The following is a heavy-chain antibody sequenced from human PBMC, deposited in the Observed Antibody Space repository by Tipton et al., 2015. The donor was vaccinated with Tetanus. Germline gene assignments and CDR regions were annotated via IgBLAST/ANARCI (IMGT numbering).Heavy chain of an antibody. CDR2: SWYDGTDK. CDR1: GFTFSSYG. J-gene: IGHJ4*02. V-gene: IGHV3-33*01. D-gene: IGHD2-15*01. CDR3: AREADCSGGSCFSGDFDN. Sequence: AVSGFTFSSYGIHWVRQAPGKGLEWVAVSWYDGTDKYYADSVKGRFTISRDNSKNTLYLQMNSLRAEDTAVYYCAREADCSGGSCFSGDFDNWGQGTQVTVSS.